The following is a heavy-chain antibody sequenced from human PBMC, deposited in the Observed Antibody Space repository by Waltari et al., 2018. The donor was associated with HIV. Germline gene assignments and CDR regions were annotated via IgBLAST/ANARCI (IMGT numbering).Heavy chain of an antibody. CDR2: ISISRDDI. J-gene: IGHJ4*02. CDR3: ARAWGENDHYFDY. CDR1: GFTFSSYT. D-gene: IGHD1-1*01. Sequence: QLVESGGGLVKPGGSLRLSCAASGFTFSSYTMNWVRQAPGKGLGLVSRISISRDDIYYIDSVKGRFTISRDNAKNSLYLQMNSLRVDDTAVYYCARAWGENDHYFDYWGQGTLVTVSS. V-gene: IGHV3-21*02.